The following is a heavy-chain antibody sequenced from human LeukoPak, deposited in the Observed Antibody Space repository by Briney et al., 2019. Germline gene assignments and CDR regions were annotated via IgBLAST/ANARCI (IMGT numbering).Heavy chain of an antibody. V-gene: IGHV1-2*06. J-gene: IGHJ3*01. D-gene: IGHD5-12*01. Sequence: ASVKVSCKASGYTFTSYSISWVRHAPGQGLEWMGRINNNSGGTDYEQKFQGRVTMTRDTSISTAYKELSRLISDDTAVYYGARVDSGHDYGPSWGQGTMVTVSS. CDR2: INNNSGGT. CDR1: GYTFTSYS. CDR3: ARVDSGHDYGPS.